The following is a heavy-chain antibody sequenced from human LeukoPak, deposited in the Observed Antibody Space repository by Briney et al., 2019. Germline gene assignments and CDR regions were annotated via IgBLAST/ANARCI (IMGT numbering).Heavy chain of an antibody. J-gene: IGHJ4*02. CDR1: GSSFTSYW. Sequence: GAALKISCKASGSSFTSYWIGWGRPMPGKGQEWVGIINPSDSETRYTPSFQGQVTISVDKSLTTADLQWNSLKASDTAMYYCARQTAMGRSGDYWGQGTLVTVSS. CDR2: INPSDSET. CDR3: ARQTAMGRSGDY. V-gene: IGHV5-51*01. D-gene: IGHD5-18*01.